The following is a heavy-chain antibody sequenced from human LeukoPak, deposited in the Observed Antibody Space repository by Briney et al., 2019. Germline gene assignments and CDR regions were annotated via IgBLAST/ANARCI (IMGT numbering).Heavy chain of an antibody. Sequence: GGSLRLSCATSGFIFSSYSMNWVRQAPGKGLEWVSYISSSSRTIYYADSAKGRFTISRDNAKNSLYLQMNSLRAEDTAVYYCARDFHVRNYDIGGYTYWGQGTLVTVSS. J-gene: IGHJ4*02. CDR3: ARDFHVRNYDIGGYTY. CDR2: ISSSSRTI. V-gene: IGHV3-48*01. D-gene: IGHD3-22*01. CDR1: GFIFSSYS.